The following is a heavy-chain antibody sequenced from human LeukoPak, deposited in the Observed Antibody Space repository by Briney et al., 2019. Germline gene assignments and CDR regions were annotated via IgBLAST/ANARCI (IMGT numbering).Heavy chain of an antibody. V-gene: IGHV3-7*01. CDR2: IKQDGSEK. D-gene: IGHD3-10*01. J-gene: IGHJ4*02. Sequence: PGGSLRLSCAASGFTFKNYWMSWVRQAPGKGLEWVANIKQDGSEKFYVDSVKGRFTISRDNAWNSLYLQMNSPRAEDTAVYYCARENEFRDYWGQGTLVTVSS. CDR3: ARENEFRDY. CDR1: GFTFKNYW.